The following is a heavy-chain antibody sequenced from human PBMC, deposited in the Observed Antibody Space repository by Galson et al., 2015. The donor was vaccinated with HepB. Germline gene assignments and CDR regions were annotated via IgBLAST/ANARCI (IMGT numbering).Heavy chain of an antibody. CDR2: ISANSGDT. J-gene: IGHJ4*02. Sequence: TVSCKASGSTFTLNGISWVRQAPGKGLEWMGWISANSGDTKYAQKLQGRVTMTRDTSTSTAYLELRSLRSDDTAAYYCARDRDYRFDYWGQGTLVTVSS. CDR1: GSTFTLNG. D-gene: IGHD4/OR15-4a*01. V-gene: IGHV1-18*04. CDR3: ARDRDYRFDY.